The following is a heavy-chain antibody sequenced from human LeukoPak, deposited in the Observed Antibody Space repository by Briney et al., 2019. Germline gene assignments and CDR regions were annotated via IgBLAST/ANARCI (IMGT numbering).Heavy chain of an antibody. D-gene: IGHD2-15*01. Sequence: GGSLRLSCAASGFTFSSYAMSWVRQAPGKGLEWVSAISGSGGSTYYADSVKGRFTISRDNSKNTLYLQMNSLRAEDTAVYYCAKGIVVVVAATHFDYGGQGTLVTVSS. V-gene: IGHV3-23*01. CDR1: GFTFSSYA. J-gene: IGHJ4*02. CDR3: AKGIVVVVAATHFDY. CDR2: ISGSGGST.